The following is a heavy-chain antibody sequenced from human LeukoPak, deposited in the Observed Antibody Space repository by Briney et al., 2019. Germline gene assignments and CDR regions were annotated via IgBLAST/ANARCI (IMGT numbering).Heavy chain of an antibody. J-gene: IGHJ3*02. CDR3: ARDRVGGYSYGAATGAFDI. CDR2: TYYRSKWYS. D-gene: IGHD5-18*01. V-gene: IGHV6-1*01. CDR1: GDSVSSNSVA. Sequence: PSQTLSLTCAISGDSVSSNSVAWNWIRQSPSRGLEWLGRTYYRSKWYSDYAESVKSRIIINPDTSENQFSLQLNSVTPEDTAVYYCARDRVGGYSYGAATGAFDIWGQGTMVTVSS.